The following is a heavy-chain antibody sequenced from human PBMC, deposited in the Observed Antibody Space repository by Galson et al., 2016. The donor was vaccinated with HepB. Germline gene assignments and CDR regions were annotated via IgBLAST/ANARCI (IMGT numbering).Heavy chain of an antibody. CDR1: GGSISSSSYY. D-gene: IGHD6-13*01. J-gene: IGHJ4*02. CDR3: ARRAAAGNFDY. V-gene: IGHV4-39*07. CDR2: IYNNGGT. Sequence: LSLTCTVSGGSISSSSYYWGWIRQPPGKGPQWIGSIYNNGGTYYDPTLKRRGTISVDTSKNQLSLKLSSVTAADTALYYCARRAAAGNFDYWGQGTLVTVSS.